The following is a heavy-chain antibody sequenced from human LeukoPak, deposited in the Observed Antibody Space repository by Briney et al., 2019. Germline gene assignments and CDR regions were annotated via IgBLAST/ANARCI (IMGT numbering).Heavy chain of an antibody. CDR2: IYYSGVT. CDR1: GGSMNNYY. CDR3: ARLGSQLWRYFDY. Sequence: PSETLSLTCTISGGSMNNYYWGWIRQPPGKGLEWLGYIYYSGVTDYNPSLKSRVTISIDTSKSHFSLKVSSVTAADTAVYYCARLGSQLWRYFDYWGQGTLVTVSS. D-gene: IGHD5-18*01. V-gene: IGHV4-59*01. J-gene: IGHJ4*02.